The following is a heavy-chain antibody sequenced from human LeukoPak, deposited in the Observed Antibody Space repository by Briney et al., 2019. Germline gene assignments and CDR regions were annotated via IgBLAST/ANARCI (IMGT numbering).Heavy chain of an antibody. J-gene: IGHJ4*02. CDR3: ARVPRSRGFGELLKVVFDY. CDR1: GGSISSSSYY. Sequence: SSETLSLTCTVSGGSISSSSYYWGWIRQPPGKGLEWIGSIYYSGSTYYNPSLKSRVTIPVDTSKNQFSLKLSSVTAADTAVYYCARVPRSRGFGELLKVVFDYWGQGTLVTVSP. D-gene: IGHD3-10*01. CDR2: IYYSGST. V-gene: IGHV4-39*07.